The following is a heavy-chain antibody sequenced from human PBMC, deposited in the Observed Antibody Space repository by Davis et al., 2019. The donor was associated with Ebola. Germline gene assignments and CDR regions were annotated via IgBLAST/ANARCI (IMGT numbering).Heavy chain of an antibody. CDR1: GFTVSRNH. J-gene: IGHJ4*02. V-gene: IGHV3-53*01. D-gene: IGHD2-15*01. CDR3: ARGYCSGGKCYGGFDS. Sequence: GGSLRLSCAASGFTVSRNHMSWVRQAPGKGLEWVSLIKNDGSTYCADSVQGRFTIARENGKNSLYLQMTSLRVDDTAVYYCARGYCSGGKCYGGFDSWGQGTLVTVSS. CDR2: IKNDGST.